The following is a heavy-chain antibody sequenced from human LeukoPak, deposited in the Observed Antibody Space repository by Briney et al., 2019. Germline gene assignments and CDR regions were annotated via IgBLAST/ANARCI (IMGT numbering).Heavy chain of an antibody. CDR2: ISSSSSYI. CDR3: ARVPYGSGTFDY. V-gene: IGHV3-21*01. D-gene: IGHD3-10*01. CDR1: GFTFSSYS. J-gene: IGHJ4*02. Sequence: GGSLRLSCAASGFTFSSYSMNWVRQAPGKGLEWVSSISSSSSYIYYADSVKGRFTISRDNAKNTLYLQMNSLRAEDTAVYYCARVPYGSGTFDYWGQGTLVTVSS.